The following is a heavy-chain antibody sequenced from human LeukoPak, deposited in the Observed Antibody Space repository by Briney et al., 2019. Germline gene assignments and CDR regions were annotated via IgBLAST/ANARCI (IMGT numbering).Heavy chain of an antibody. CDR3: ARVRGYSYAHGAFDI. V-gene: IGHV1-3*01. Sequence: ASVKVSCKASGYTFTSYAMHWVRQAPGRRLEWMGWINAGNGNTKYSQKFQGRVTITRDTSASTAYMELSSLRSEDTAVYYCARVRGYSYAHGAFDIWGQGTMVTVSS. CDR2: INAGNGNT. CDR1: GYTFTSYA. D-gene: IGHD5-18*01. J-gene: IGHJ3*02.